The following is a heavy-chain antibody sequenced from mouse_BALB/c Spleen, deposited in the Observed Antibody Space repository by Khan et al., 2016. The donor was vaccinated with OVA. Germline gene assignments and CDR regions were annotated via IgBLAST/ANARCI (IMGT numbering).Heavy chain of an antibody. J-gene: IGHJ4*01. V-gene: IGHV2-3*01. Sequence: VELVESGPGLVAPSQSLSFTCTVSGFSLISYGVSWVRQPPGKGLEWLGVIWGDGTTNYHSTLISRLIISKDNSKSQVFLKLNSLQTDDTATYYCAKFTPDYYSMDYWGQGTSVTVSS. CDR2: IWGDGTT. CDR3: AKFTPDYYSMDY. D-gene: IGHD1-1*01. CDR1: GFSLISYG.